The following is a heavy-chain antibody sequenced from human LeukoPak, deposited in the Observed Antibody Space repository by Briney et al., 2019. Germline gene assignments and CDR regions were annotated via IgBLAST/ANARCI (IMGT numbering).Heavy chain of an antibody. V-gene: IGHV3-11*06. CDR3: ASGRTSYYFDY. J-gene: IGHJ4*02. D-gene: IGHD6-6*01. CDR2: ISSSSSYI. CDR1: GFTFSDYY. Sequence: GGSLRLSCAASGFTFSDYYMSWIRQAPGKGLEWVSSISSSSSYIYYADLVKGRFTISRDNAKKSLYLQMNSLRAEDTAVYFCASGRTSYYFDYWGQGTLVTVSS.